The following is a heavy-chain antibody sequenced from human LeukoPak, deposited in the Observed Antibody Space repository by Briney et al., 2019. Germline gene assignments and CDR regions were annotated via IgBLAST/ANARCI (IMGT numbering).Heavy chain of an antibody. CDR3: ARVFDFWSGYYRGYYGMDV. CDR2: INPSGGST. D-gene: IGHD3-3*01. J-gene: IGHJ6*02. CDR1: GYTFTSYY. V-gene: IGHV1-46*01. Sequence: ASVKVSCKASGYTFTSYYMHWVRQAPGQGLEWMGIINPSGGSTSYAQKFQGRVTMTRDTSTSTVYMELSSLRSEDTAVYYCARVFDFWSGYYRGYYGMDVWGQGTTVTVSS.